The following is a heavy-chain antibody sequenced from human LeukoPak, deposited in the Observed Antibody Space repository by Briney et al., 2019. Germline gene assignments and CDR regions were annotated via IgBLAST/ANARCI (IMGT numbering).Heavy chain of an antibody. V-gene: IGHV4-61*02. CDR1: GDSISSGSYY. Sequence: SQTLSLTCTVSGDSISSGSYYWRWIRQPAGRGLEWIERIYTSGSTNYNPSLKSRVTISVDTSKNQFSLKLSSVTAADTAVYYCAREVVTGHYYYYYGMDVWGQGTTVTVSS. D-gene: IGHD4-23*01. CDR2: IYTSGST. J-gene: IGHJ6*02. CDR3: AREVVTGHYYYYYGMDV.